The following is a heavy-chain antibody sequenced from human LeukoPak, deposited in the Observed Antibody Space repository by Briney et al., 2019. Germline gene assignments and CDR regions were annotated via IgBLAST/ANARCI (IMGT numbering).Heavy chain of an antibody. V-gene: IGHV3-30-3*01. CDR1: GFTFSSYA. CDR3: ARVTNYDSSGYSS. D-gene: IGHD3-22*01. CDR2: ISYDGSNK. J-gene: IGHJ5*02. Sequence: GGSLRLSCAASGFTFSSYAMHWVRRAPGKGLEWVAVISYDGSNKYYADSVKGRFTISRDNSKNTLYLQMNSLRAEDTAAYYCARVTNYDSSGYSSWGQGTLVTVSS.